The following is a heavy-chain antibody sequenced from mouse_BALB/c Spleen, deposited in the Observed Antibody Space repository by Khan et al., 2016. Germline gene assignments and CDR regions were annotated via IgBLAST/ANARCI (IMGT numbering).Heavy chain of an antibody. CDR1: GYSITSGYY. Sequence: EVQLQESGPGLVKPSQSLSLTCSVTGYSITSGYYWNWIRQFPGNKLEWMSYISYDGSNNYNPSLKNRISITSDTSTNQLFLQLNSVTTEETATYYCARDRRGAMDDWGQGTSVTVSS. J-gene: IGHJ4*01. CDR2: ISYDGSN. CDR3: ARDRRGAMDD. V-gene: IGHV3-6*02.